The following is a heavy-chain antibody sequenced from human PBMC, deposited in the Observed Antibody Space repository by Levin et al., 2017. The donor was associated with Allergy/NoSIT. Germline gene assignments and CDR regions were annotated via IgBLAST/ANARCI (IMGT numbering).Heavy chain of an antibody. V-gene: IGHV4-30-4*01. J-gene: IGHJ5*02. CDR2: IYYSGST. CDR1: GGSISSGDYY. Sequence: SETLSLTCTVSGGSISSGDYYWSWIRQPPGKGLEWIGYIYYSGSTYYNPSLKSRVTISVDTSKNQFSLKLSSVTAADTAVYYCAREVGEFMTTVTTWGQGTLVTVSS. D-gene: IGHD4-17*01. CDR3: AREVGEFMTTVTT.